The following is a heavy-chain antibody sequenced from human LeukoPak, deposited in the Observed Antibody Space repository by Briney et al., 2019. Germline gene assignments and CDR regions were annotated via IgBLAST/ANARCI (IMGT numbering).Heavy chain of an antibody. J-gene: IGHJ3*02. CDR2: VNSDRSST. CDR3: ARDLSLDAFDI. D-gene: IGHD2/OR15-2a*01. V-gene: IGHV3-74*01. Sequence: GGSLRLSCAASGFTFGGYWMYWVRQAPGKGLVWVSRVNSDRSSTAYADSVKGRFTISRDNAKNTLYLQMNSLRAEDTAVYYCARDLSLDAFDIWGQGTMVTVSS. CDR1: GFTFGGYW.